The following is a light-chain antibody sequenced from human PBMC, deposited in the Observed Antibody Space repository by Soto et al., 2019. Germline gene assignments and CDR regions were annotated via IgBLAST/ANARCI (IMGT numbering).Light chain of an antibody. V-gene: IGKV3-15*01. CDR1: QSVSSN. CDR2: GAS. CDR3: QQYNNWPPLT. Sequence: EIVMTQSPATLSVSPGERATLSCRASQSVSSNLAWYQQKPGQAPRLLIYGASTRATGIPARFSGSGSGTEFTLIISSLQSVDFAVYYCQQYNNWPPLTFGGGTKVEIK. J-gene: IGKJ4*01.